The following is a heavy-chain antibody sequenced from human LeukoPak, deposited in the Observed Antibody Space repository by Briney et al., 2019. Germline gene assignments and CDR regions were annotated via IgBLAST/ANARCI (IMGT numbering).Heavy chain of an antibody. CDR3: ARDQSLASVTNWFDP. J-gene: IGHJ5*02. CDR1: GYTFTGYF. V-gene: IGHV1-2*02. Sequence: ASVKVSCKSSGYTFTGYFIHWVRQAPGQGLEWMGWINPNSGGTNYAQRFQGRVTMTRDTSISAAYMELSRLTSDDTAEYYCARDQSLASVTNWFDPWGQGSLVTVSS. CDR2: INPNSGGT. D-gene: IGHD4-11*01.